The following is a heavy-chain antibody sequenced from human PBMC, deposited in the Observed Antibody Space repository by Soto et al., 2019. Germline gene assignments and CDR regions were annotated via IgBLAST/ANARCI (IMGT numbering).Heavy chain of an antibody. CDR1: GFSFSNHA. J-gene: IGHJ4*02. CDR2: IIDDGGRA. CDR3: ARDKMEQWLVGGDLDY. V-gene: IGHV3-23*01. Sequence: EVQLLESGGGLVQPGGSLRLSCSASGFSFSNHAMSWVRQAPGKGLEWVSAIIDDGGRAYYADSVKGRFTISSDNYRNTFSLQMNSLRAEATAVYYCARDKMEQWLVGGDLDYWGQGTQVTVSS. D-gene: IGHD6-19*01.